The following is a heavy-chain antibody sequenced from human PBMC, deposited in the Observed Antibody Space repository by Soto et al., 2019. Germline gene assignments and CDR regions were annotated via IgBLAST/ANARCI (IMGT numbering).Heavy chain of an antibody. CDR3: ARSRHGSGSYTHFYSGLDV. Sequence: QVQQVESGGGVVQPGRSLRLSCAASGFTFISYAMHWVRQAPGKELEWVAVISFDGSTEYYADSVKGRFTISRDNSKNTVYLQMNSLRSEDTAVYYCARSRHGSGSYTHFYSGLDVWGQGTTVTVSS. CDR1: GFTFISYA. J-gene: IGHJ6*02. V-gene: IGHV3-30-3*01. D-gene: IGHD3-10*01. CDR2: ISFDGSTE.